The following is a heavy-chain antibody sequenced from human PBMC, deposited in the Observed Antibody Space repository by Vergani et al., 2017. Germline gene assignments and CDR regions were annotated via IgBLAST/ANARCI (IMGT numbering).Heavy chain of an antibody. D-gene: IGHD5-12*01. CDR2: IHPADSDT. Sequence: EVQLVQSGAEVKKPGESLKISCQISGYSFTNYWIGWVRQMPGKGLEWMGIIHPADSDTRYSPSVQGQVTISVDKSISTAYLQRSSLRASDSAMYYCARLYGRDSGGSKYFDYWGQGTLVTVSS. J-gene: IGHJ4*02. CDR3: ARLYGRDSGGSKYFDY. V-gene: IGHV5-51*01. CDR1: GYSFTNYW.